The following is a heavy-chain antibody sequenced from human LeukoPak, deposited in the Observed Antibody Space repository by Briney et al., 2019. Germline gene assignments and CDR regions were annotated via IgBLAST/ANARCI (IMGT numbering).Heavy chain of an antibody. V-gene: IGHV3-23*01. CDR3: AKGGYCSGGSCYDDY. CDR2: ISDSGSGGDT. D-gene: IGHD2-15*01. Sequence: GGSLRLSCAASGFTFSSYAMSWVRQAPGKGLEWVSTISDSGSGGDTYYADSGKGRFTISRDNSKNTLYLQMNSLRAEDTALYYCAKGGYCSGGSCYDDYWGQGTLVTVSS. CDR1: GFTFSSYA. J-gene: IGHJ4*02.